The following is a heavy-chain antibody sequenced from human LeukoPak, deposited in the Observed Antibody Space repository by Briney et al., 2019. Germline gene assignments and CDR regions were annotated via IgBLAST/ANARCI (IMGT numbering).Heavy chain of an antibody. CDR1: VYTFTGYF. V-gene: IGHV1-2*02. D-gene: IGHD3-10*01. J-gene: IGHJ6*02. CDR3: ARSPGAVLLWFGESRLGMDV. Sequence: ASVKVSCKASVYTFTGYFVHWVRQAPGQGLEWMGWINPNIGGTNYVQKFQGRVTVTRDTSSSTVYMELSRLRSDDAAVYYCARSPGAVLLWFGESRLGMDVWGQGTTVTVSS. CDR2: INPNIGGT.